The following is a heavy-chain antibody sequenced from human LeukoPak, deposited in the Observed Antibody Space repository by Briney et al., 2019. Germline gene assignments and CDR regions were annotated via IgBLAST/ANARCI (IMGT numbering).Heavy chain of an antibody. CDR3: AREIDRDGYNRFFDY. CDR2: INADNGNT. J-gene: IGHJ4*02. Sequence: ASVKVSCKASGYTFTTYVMHWVRQAPGQRLEWMGWINADNGNTRYSQKFQGRVTITRDTSASTAFMDLTSLRSEDTAIYYCAREIDRDGYNRFFDYWGQGTLVTVSS. CDR1: GYTFTTYV. V-gene: IGHV1-3*01. D-gene: IGHD5-24*01.